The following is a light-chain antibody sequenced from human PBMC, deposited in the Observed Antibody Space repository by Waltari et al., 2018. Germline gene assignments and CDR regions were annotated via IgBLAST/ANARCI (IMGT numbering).Light chain of an antibody. CDR2: DVS. V-gene: IGLV2-14*01. Sequence: QSALTQPASVSGSPGQSITIPCTGTSSDGGGYNYVSWTQQHPGKAPKLMIYDVSNRPSGVSNRFSGSKSGNTASLTISGLQAEDEADYYCSSYTSSSTPYVVFGGGTKLTVL. CDR1: SSDGGGYNY. J-gene: IGLJ2*01. CDR3: SSYTSSSTPYVV.